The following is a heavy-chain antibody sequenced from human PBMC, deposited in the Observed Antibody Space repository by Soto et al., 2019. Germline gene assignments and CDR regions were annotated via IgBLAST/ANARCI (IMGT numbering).Heavy chain of an antibody. D-gene: IGHD3-16*01. CDR2: ISGSGGST. CDR3: ATDHWGSY. CDR1: GFTFSGYA. V-gene: IGHV3-23*01. J-gene: IGHJ4*02. Sequence: VQLLESGGGLIQRGGSLRLSCSPSGFTFSGYAMSWVRQAPGKGLEWVSAISGSGGSTYYADSVKGRFTISRDNSRNTLYLQMNSLRAEDTAVYYCATDHWGSYSGQGTLVTVSS.